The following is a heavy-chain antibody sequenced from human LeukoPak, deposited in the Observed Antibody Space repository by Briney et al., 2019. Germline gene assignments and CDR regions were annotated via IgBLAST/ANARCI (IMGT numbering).Heavy chain of an antibody. CDR3: AKGIYSSGWSYFDY. CDR1: GFTFSNSA. D-gene: IGHD6-19*01. CDR2: LSCSGITT. Sequence: GGSLRLSCAASGFTFSNSAMSWVRQAPGKGLEWVSTLSCSGITTYYPDSVKGGFTISKDNSKNTLYLQMNSLRAEDTAVYYCAKGIYSSGWSYFDYWGHGTLVTVSS. J-gene: IGHJ4*01. V-gene: IGHV3-23*01.